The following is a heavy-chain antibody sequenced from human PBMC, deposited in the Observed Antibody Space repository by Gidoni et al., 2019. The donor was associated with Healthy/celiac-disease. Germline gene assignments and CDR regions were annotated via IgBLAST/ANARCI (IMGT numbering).Heavy chain of an antibody. J-gene: IGHJ4*02. Sequence: QVQLVESGGGVVQPGGSLRLSCAASGFTFSSYGMHCVRQAPGKGLEWVAFIRYDGSNKYYADYVKGRFTISRDNSKNTLYLQMNSLRAEDTAVYYCAKFGRLNGDFDYWGQGTLVTVSS. CDR3: AKFGRLNGDFDY. CDR1: GFTFSSYG. D-gene: IGHD1-26*01. CDR2: IRYDGSNK. V-gene: IGHV3-30*02.